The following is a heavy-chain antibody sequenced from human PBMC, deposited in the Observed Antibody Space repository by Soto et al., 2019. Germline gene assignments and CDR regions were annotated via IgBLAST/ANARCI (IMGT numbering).Heavy chain of an antibody. CDR3: AEGRDSAIRRYCYYGMDV. CDR1: GGTFSSYA. CDR2: IIPIFGTA. Sequence: ASVKVSCKASGGTFSSYAISWVRQAPGQGLEWMGGIIPIFGTANYAQKFQGRVTITADESTSTAYMELSSLRSEDTAVYYCAEGRDSAIRRYCYYGMDVWGQGTTVTVSS. V-gene: IGHV1-69*13. D-gene: IGHD5-18*01. J-gene: IGHJ6*02.